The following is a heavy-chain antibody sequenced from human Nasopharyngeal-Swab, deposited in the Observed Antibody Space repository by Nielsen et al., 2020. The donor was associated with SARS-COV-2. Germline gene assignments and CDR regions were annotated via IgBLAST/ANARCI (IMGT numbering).Heavy chain of an antibody. V-gene: IGHV3-11*04. CDR1: GFTFSDYY. D-gene: IGHD2-15*01. CDR2: MSSTTGTI. Sequence: GESLKISCAASGFTFSDYYMSWIRQAPGKGPECVSFMSSTTGTIYYADSVKGRFTISRDNAKNSLYLQMNNLRAEDTAVYYCARGYCSSGSCYAKHYGMDVWGQGTTVTVSS. CDR3: ARGYCSSGSCYAKHYGMDV. J-gene: IGHJ6*02.